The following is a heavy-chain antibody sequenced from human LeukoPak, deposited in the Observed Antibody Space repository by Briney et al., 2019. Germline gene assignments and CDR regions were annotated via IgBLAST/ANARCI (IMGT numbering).Heavy chain of an antibody. D-gene: IGHD3-10*01. CDR3: ARAIPMVRGVISSPFDY. CDR2: INPNSGGT. J-gene: IGHJ4*02. V-gene: IGHV1-2*04. CDR1: GYTFTSYG. Sequence: ASVKVSCKASGYTFTSYGISWVRQAPGQGLECMGWINPNSGGTNYAQKFQGWVTMTRDTSISTAYMELSRLRSDDTAVYYCARAIPMVRGVISSPFDYWGQGTLVTVSS.